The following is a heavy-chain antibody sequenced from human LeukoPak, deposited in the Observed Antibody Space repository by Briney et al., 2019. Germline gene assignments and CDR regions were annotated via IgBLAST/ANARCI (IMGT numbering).Heavy chain of an antibody. CDR2: IYYSGST. CDR1: GGSIGSYY. CDR3: ATNTGTVFDY. J-gene: IGHJ4*02. Sequence: PSETLSLTCTVSGGSIGSYYWSWIRQPPGKGLEWIGYIYYSGSTEYNPSLRSRVTISLEMSKHQFSLNVTSVTAADTAVYYCATNTGTVFDYWGQGALVTVSS. D-gene: IGHD7-27*01. V-gene: IGHV4-59*01.